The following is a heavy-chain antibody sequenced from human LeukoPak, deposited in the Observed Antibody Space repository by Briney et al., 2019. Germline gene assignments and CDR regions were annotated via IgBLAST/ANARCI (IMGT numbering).Heavy chain of an antibody. J-gene: IGHJ4*02. CDR3: ARAGDNDFWSGFERTYYFDY. D-gene: IGHD3-3*01. Sequence: SETLSLTCAVYGGSFSGYYWSWIRQPPGKGLEWIGEINHSGSTNYNPSLKSRVTISVDTSKNQFSLKLSSVTAADTAVYYCARAGDNDFWSGFERTYYFDYWGQGTLVTVSS. CDR2: INHSGST. CDR1: GGSFSGYY. V-gene: IGHV4-34*01.